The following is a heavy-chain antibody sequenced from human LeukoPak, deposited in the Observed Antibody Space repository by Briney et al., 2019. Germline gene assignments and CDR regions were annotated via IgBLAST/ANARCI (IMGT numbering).Heavy chain of an antibody. Sequence: SETLSLTCTVSGDSISNHYWNWIRQPPGKGLERIGYVFSSGSTDYNPSLKSRVTISLDTSRNLFSLSLTSVTAADTAVYYCGRHFGGSSGSFYTGYWGQGTLVTVSS. CDR1: GDSISNHY. CDR2: VFSSGST. J-gene: IGHJ4*02. CDR3: GRHFGGSSGSFYTGY. D-gene: IGHD3-10*01. V-gene: IGHV4-59*08.